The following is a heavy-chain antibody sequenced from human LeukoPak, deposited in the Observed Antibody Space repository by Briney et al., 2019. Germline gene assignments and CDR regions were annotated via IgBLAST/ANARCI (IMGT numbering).Heavy chain of an antibody. CDR1: GDSVSNNIAT. V-gene: IGHV6-1*01. CDR3: ARDSDGSYWAFDF. Sequence: SQTLSLTCAISGDSVSNNIATWNWIRQSPSRGLEWLGRTYYRSRWGNDYAISVKSRITIDPDTSRNQFSLQLNSVTPEDTAVYYCARDSDGSYWAFDFWGQGTPVTVSS. D-gene: IGHD5-24*01. J-gene: IGHJ4*02. CDR2: TYYRSRWGN.